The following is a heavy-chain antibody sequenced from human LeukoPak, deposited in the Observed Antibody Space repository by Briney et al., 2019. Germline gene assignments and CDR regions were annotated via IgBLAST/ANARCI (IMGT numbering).Heavy chain of an antibody. CDR1: GFTFSSYA. CDR3: AKDRHYYDSSGYAWLGY. CDR2: ISGSGGNT. Sequence: GGSLRLSCAASGFTFSSYAMSWVRQAPGKGLEWVSTISGSGGNTYYADSVRGRFTISGDNSKNTLYLRMNSLRAEDTAVYYCAKDRHYYDSSGYAWLGYWGQGTLVTVSS. V-gene: IGHV3-23*01. J-gene: IGHJ4*02. D-gene: IGHD3-22*01.